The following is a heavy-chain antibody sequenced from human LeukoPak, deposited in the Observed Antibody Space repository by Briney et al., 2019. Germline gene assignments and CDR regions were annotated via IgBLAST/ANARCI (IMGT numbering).Heavy chain of an antibody. Sequence: AGGSLRLSCVASGITVSSNYMSWVRQAPGKGLEWVSIIYSGGSTYHADSVKGRFTISRDNSKNTLYLQMNSLRVEDTAVYYCARLLYYYDSSGYYSYFDYWGQGTLVTVSS. V-gene: IGHV3-66*04. J-gene: IGHJ4*02. CDR1: GITVSSNY. D-gene: IGHD3-22*01. CDR2: IYSGGST. CDR3: ARLLYYYDSSGYYSYFDY.